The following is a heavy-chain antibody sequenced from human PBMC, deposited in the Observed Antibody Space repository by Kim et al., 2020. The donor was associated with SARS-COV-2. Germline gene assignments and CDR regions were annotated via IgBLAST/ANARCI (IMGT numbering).Heavy chain of an antibody. CDR2: IYYSGST. CDR3: GRDAGRGYYDSGSYHEY. J-gene: IGHJ4*02. Sequence: SETLSLTCTVSGGSINSGYYYWSWIRQAPGKGLEWIGNIYYSGSTHYNSSLKSRVSISVDTSKNQFSLKLSSVTAADTAVYYCGRDAGRGYYDSGSYHEYWGQGTLGTVSA. CDR1: GGSINSGYYY. V-gene: IGHV4-30-4*01. D-gene: IGHD3-10*01.